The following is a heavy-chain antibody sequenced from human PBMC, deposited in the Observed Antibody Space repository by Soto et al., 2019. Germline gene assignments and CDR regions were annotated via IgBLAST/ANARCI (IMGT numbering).Heavy chain of an antibody. J-gene: IGHJ5*02. V-gene: IGHV4-59*01. CDR3: ARESSGRYDWFDP. CDR2: IHYTGST. Sequence: QVQLQESGPGLVKPSETLSLTCTVSGGSLSSYYWSWIRQPPGKGLEWIGYIHYTGSTNYNPSLSSRVSRSVDTSNNQFSLILSFLTAADTAVYYCARESSGRYDWFDPWGQGTLVTVSS. CDR1: GGSLSSYY. D-gene: IGHD6-19*01.